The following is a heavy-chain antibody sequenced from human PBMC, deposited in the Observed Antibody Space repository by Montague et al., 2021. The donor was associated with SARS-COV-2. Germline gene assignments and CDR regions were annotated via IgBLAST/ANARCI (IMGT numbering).Heavy chain of an antibody. J-gene: IGHJ6*02. V-gene: IGHV4-61*02. D-gene: IGHD4-17*01. Sequence: TLSLTCTVSGGSIRSGSYYWSWIRQPAGKGLEWIGRIDSRGSTNYNPSVKSRVTMSVDTSKNQFSLKVSSVTAADTAVYYCARDYGDYSYYYGLDVWGQGTTVTVSS. CDR3: ARDYGDYSYYYGLDV. CDR1: GGSIRSGSYY. CDR2: IDSRGST.